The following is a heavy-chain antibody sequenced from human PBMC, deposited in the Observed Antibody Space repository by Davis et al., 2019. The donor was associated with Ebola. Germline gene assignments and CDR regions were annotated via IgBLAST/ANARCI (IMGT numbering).Heavy chain of an antibody. D-gene: IGHD2-2*01. Sequence: WVRQPPGKGLEWIGSIYYSGSTYYNPSLKSRVTISVDTSKNQFSLKLSSVTAADTAVYYCARGVGCISTSCPLVYFDYWGQGTLVTVSS. J-gene: IGHJ4*02. CDR2: IYYSGST. CDR3: ARGVGCISTSCPLVYFDY. V-gene: IGHV4-39*07.